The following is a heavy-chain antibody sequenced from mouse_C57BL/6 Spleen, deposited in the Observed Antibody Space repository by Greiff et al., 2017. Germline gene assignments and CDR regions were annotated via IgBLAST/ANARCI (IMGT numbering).Heavy chain of an antibody. CDR1: GFTFSSYT. D-gene: IGHD2-4*01. CDR2: ISGGGGNT. Sequence: DVHLVESGGGLVKPGGSLKLSCAASGFTFSSYTMSWVRQTPEKRLEWVATISGGGGNTYYPDSVKGRFTISRDNAKNTLYLQMSSLRSEDTALYYCARHGDYDGNFDYWGQGTTLTVSS. V-gene: IGHV5-9*01. CDR3: ARHGDYDGNFDY. J-gene: IGHJ2*01.